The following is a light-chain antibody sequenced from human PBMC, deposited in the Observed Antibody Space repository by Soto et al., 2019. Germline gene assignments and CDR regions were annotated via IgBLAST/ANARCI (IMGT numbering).Light chain of an antibody. Sequence: DMQLTQSPPFLSASVGDRVTISCRASQDMNTYIAWYQQKPGKSPKLLIYAASSLQSGVPSRFSGSESGTDFTLTINSLQPDDSAIYYCQQTYTTRALTFGGGTKVDIK. V-gene: IGKV1-39*01. CDR1: QDMNTY. CDR3: QQTYTTRALT. CDR2: AAS. J-gene: IGKJ4*01.